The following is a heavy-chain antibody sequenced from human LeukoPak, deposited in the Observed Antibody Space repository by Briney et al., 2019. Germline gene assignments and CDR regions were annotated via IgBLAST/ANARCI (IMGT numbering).Heavy chain of an antibody. V-gene: IGHV4-59*12. CDR3: ARGPPTPSARDNWFDP. D-gene: IGHD3-10*01. CDR2: IYYSGST. J-gene: IGHJ5*02. CDR1: GGSISSYY. Sequence: KSSETLSLTCTVSGGSISSYYWSWIRQPPGKGLEWIGYIYYSGSTNYNPSLKSRVTISVDTSKNQFSLKLSSVTAADTAVYYCARGPPTPSARDNWFDPWGQGTLVTVSS.